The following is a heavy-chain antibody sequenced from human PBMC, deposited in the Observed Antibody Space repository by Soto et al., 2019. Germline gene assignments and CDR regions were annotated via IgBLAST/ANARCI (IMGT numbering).Heavy chain of an antibody. CDR2: VYYTGST. V-gene: IGHV4-59*01. CDR1: GGSISGSY. J-gene: IGHJ4*02. CDR3: ARSVAVPGAHIDY. Sequence: SETLSLTCSVSGGSISGSYWSWIRQSPGKGLEWLGYVYYTGSTNYSPSLRSRVSISVDTSKNEFSLRLSSVTAADTAVYFCARSVAVPGAHIDYWGQGTLVTVSS. D-gene: IGHD6-19*01.